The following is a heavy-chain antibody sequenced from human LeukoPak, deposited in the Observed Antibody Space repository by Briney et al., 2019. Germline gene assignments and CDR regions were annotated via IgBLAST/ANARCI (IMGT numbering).Heavy chain of an antibody. CDR1: GYTFTGYY. V-gene: IGHV1-2*04. Sequence: ASVTVSCKASGYTFTGYYMHWVRQVPGQGLEWMGWINPNSGGTNYAHKFQGWVTMTRDTSITTAYMELSRLRSHDTAVYYCARAGIVGAKTLGLRSDFDIWGQGTMVTVSS. CDR2: INPNSGGT. CDR3: ARAGIVGAKTLGLRSDFDI. J-gene: IGHJ3*02. D-gene: IGHD1-26*01.